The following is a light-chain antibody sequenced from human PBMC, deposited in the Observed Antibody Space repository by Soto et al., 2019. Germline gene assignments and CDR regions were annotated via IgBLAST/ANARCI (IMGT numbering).Light chain of an antibody. Sequence: DIQMAQSPSTLSASVGDRVTITCRASQSVSAWLAWYQQKPGKAPNLLIYKASTLETGVPSRFSGSGSGTEFTPTISSLQPDDFATYYCQHYDSYSSITFGHGTRLEIK. CDR3: QHYDSYSSIT. V-gene: IGKV1-5*03. J-gene: IGKJ5*01. CDR1: QSVSAW. CDR2: KAS.